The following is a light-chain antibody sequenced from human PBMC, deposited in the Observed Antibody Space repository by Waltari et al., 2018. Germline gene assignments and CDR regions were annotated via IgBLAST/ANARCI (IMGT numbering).Light chain of an antibody. CDR1: SSDVGGYNY. CDR2: EVS. V-gene: IGLV2-8*01. J-gene: IGLJ2*01. Sequence: QSALTQPPSASGSPGQSVTISCTGTSSDVGGYNYVSWYQQHPGKAPNLMIYEVSKRPSGVPDRFSGSKSGNTASLPVSGLQAEDEADYYCSSYAGSNDVVFGGGTKLTVL. CDR3: SSYAGSNDVV.